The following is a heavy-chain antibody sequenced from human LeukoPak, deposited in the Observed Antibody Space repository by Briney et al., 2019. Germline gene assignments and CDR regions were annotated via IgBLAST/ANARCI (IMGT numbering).Heavy chain of an antibody. CDR3: ATRSEAVADPNDAFDI. Sequence: ASVKVSCKVSGYTLTELSMHWVRQAPGKGLEWMGGFDPEDGETIYAQKFQGRVTMTEDTSTDTAYMEPSSLRSEDTAVYYCATRSEAVADPNDAFDIWGQGTMVTVSS. V-gene: IGHV1-24*01. J-gene: IGHJ3*02. D-gene: IGHD6-19*01. CDR2: FDPEDGET. CDR1: GYTLTELS.